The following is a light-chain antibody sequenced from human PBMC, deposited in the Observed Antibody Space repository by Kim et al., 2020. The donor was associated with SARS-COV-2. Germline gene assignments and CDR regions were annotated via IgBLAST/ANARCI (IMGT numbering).Light chain of an antibody. J-gene: IGLJ3*02. Sequence: VTIARTGSSSNIGAGYDVHWYQQHPGTAPKRLIYGNNNRPSGVPDRFSGSKSGTSASLAITGLQAEDEADYYCQSYDSSLSGSGVFGGGTQLPVL. CDR2: GNN. CDR1: SSNIGAGYD. CDR3: QSYDSSLSGSGV. V-gene: IGLV1-40*01.